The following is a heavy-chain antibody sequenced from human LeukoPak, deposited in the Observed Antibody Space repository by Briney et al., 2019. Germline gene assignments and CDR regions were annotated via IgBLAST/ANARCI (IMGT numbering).Heavy chain of an antibody. CDR1: GYSISSGYY. CDR3: ASHDFWSGYPDY. Sequence: SETLSLTCTVSGYSISSGYYWGWIRQPPGKGLEWIGSIYHSGSTYYNPSLKGRVTISVDTSKNQFSLKLSSVTAADTAVYYCASHDFWSGYPDYWGQGTLVTVSS. V-gene: IGHV4-38-2*02. J-gene: IGHJ4*02. D-gene: IGHD3-3*01. CDR2: IYHSGST.